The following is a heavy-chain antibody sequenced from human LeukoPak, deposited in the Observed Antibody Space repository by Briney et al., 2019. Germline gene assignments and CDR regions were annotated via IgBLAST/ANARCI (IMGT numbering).Heavy chain of an antibody. CDR3: AKDQITITNNIDY. CDR2: ISGEGISK. J-gene: IGHJ4*02. Sequence: GRSLTLACAASGFTFDDYPIHCVRQAPGKGLEFFSRISGEGISKYYADSVKGRFTISRDNSKNSLSLQMNSLRTEDTPLYYCAKDQITITNNIDYWGEGALGTVSS. V-gene: IGHV3-43*02. D-gene: IGHD3-10*01. CDR1: GFTFDDYP.